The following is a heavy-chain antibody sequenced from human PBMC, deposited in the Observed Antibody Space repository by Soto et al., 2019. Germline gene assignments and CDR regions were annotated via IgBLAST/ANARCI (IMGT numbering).Heavy chain of an antibody. CDR2: IIPIFGTA. CDR3: ARGGVDYGDQNWFDP. J-gene: IGHJ5*02. CDR1: GGTFSSYA. Sequence: SVKVSCKASGGTFSSYATSWVRQAPGQGLEWMGGIIPIFGTANYAQKFQGRVTITADESTSTAYMELSSLRSEDTAVYYCARGGVDYGDQNWFDPWGQGTLVTVSS. V-gene: IGHV1-69*13. D-gene: IGHD4-17*01.